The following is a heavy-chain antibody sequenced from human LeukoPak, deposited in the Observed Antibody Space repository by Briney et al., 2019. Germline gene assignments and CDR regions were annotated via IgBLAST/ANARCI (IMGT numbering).Heavy chain of an antibody. V-gene: IGHV3-23*01. CDR3: AKGSYYDSSGSFYFDY. D-gene: IGHD3-22*01. Sequence: GGSLRLSCAASGFTFSSYAMSWVRRARGKGREWVSGISGSGDNTYYADSVKGRFTISRDNSKNTLHVQVNSLGTEDTAAYYCAKGSYYDSSGSFYFDYWGQGTLVTVSS. CDR2: ISGSGDNT. J-gene: IGHJ4*02. CDR1: GFTFSSYA.